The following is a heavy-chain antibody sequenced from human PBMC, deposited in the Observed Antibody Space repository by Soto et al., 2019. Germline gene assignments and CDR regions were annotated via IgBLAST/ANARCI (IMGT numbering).Heavy chain of an antibody. CDR2: IKQDGSEK. CDR1: GFTFNNYW. Sequence: GGSLRLSCAASGFTFNNYWMSWVRQAPGKGLEWVANIKQDGSEKYYVHLVKGRFTISRDSVKNSLYLQMDSLRAEDTAVYYCARDFVFGGPFDYWGQGTLVTVSS. D-gene: IGHD3-10*02. V-gene: IGHV3-7*05. CDR3: ARDFVFGGPFDY. J-gene: IGHJ4*02.